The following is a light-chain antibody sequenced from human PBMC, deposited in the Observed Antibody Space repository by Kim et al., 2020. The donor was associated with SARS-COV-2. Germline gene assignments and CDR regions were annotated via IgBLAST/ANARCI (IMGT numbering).Light chain of an antibody. Sequence: IVLTQSPGPLSLSPGERATLSCRASQSVSSDSLAWYQQKPGQAPRLIIYGTSSRATGIPDRFSGSGSGTDFTLTISRLEPEDFAVYYCQQYGGSPLYTFGQGTKLEI. CDR1: QSVSSDS. CDR2: GTS. V-gene: IGKV3-20*01. J-gene: IGKJ2*01. CDR3: QQYGGSPLYT.